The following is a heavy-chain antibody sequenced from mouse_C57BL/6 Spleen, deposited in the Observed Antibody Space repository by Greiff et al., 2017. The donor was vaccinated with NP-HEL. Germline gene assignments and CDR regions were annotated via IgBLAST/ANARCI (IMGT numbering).Heavy chain of an antibody. D-gene: IGHD2-4*01. V-gene: IGHV5-16*01. CDR3: ARVDYDGVDY. CDR2: INYDGSST. CDR1: GFTFSDYY. Sequence: EVHLVESEGGLVQPGSSMKLSCTASGFTFSDYYMAWVRQVPEKGLEWVANINYDGSSTHYLDSLKSRFIISRDNAKNILYLQMSSLKSEDTATYYCARVDYDGVDYWGQGTTLTVSS. J-gene: IGHJ2*01.